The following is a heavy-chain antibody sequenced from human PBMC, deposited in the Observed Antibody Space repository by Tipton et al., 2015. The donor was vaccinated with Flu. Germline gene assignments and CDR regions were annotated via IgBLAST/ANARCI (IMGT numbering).Heavy chain of an antibody. CDR1: GFTVSSNY. J-gene: IGHJ4*02. V-gene: IGHV3-53*01. Sequence: QLVQSGGGLIQRGGSLRLSCVVSGFTVSSNYMTWVRQAPGKGLEWVSVIYSGGSTYYADSVKGRFTISRDNSKNTLYLHMNSLRADDTAVYYWAGGRGYWITNTCLLPFDFWGQGTLVTVSS. CDR3: AGGRGYWITNTCLLPFDF. D-gene: IGHD2/OR15-2a*01. CDR2: IYSGGST.